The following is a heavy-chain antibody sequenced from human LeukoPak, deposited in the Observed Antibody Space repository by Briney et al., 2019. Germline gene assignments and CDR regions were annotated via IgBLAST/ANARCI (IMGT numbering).Heavy chain of an antibody. J-gene: IGHJ4*02. Sequence: PSETLSLTCTVSGGSISSSSYYWGWIRQPPGKGLEWIGSIYYSGSTNYNPSLKSRVTISVDTSKNQFSLKLSSVTAADTAVYYCARETGGGGYDYWGQGTLVTVSS. CDR3: ARETGGGGYDY. D-gene: IGHD3-16*01. CDR2: IYYSGST. V-gene: IGHV4-39*07. CDR1: GGSISSSSYY.